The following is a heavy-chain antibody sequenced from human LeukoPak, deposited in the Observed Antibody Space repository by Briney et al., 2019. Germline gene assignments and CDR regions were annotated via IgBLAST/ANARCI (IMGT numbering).Heavy chain of an antibody. CDR2: ISSNGGST. V-gene: IGHV3-64*01. CDR1: GFTLSSYD. D-gene: IGHD6-19*01. Sequence: PGGSLRLSCAASGFTLSSYDMHWVRQAPGKGLEYVSSISSNGGSTYYANFVKGRFIISRDNSKNTLYLQMGSLRAEDMTVYHCARGGRADASGWYIWFDPGGQGTLITVSS. CDR3: ARGGRADASGWYIWFDP. J-gene: IGHJ5*02.